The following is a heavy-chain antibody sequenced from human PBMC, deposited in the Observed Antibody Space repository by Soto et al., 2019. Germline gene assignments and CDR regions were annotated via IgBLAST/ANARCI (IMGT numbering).Heavy chain of an antibody. Sequence: TGGSLRLSCAASGFTFSSYAMNWVRQAPGRGPEWVSHISVTGGTYYADSVKGRFTISRDNSKNTLFLQMNSLRAEDTALYYCAKSLNTATSFDYLGQGTPVTVSS. CDR3: AKSLNTATSFDY. CDR1: GFTFSSYA. J-gene: IGHJ4*02. CDR2: ISVTGGT. V-gene: IGHV3-23*01.